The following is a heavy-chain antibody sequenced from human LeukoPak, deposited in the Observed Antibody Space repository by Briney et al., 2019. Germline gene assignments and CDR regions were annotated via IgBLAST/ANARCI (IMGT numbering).Heavy chain of an antibody. Sequence: PGXXLRLSCVASGFTFSNYAVMWVRQAPGQGLEWVSAITGGGTTRYADSVKGRFTISRDNSKNTLYLQMNSLRVEDTAQYFCARDPNGDYIGAFEFWGQGTGVTVSS. V-gene: IGHV3-23*01. CDR1: GFTFSNYA. J-gene: IGHJ3*01. CDR3: ARDPNGDYIGAFEF. D-gene: IGHD4-17*01. CDR2: ITGGGTT.